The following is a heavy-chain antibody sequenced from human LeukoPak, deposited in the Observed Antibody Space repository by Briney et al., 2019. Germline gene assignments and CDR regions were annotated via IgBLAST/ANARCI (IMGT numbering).Heavy chain of an antibody. V-gene: IGHV4-34*01. CDR3: ARGHCSSTSCYHPWGEWFDP. J-gene: IGHJ5*02. CDR2: INHSGST. D-gene: IGHD2-2*01. CDR1: GGSFSGYY. Sequence: SETLSLTCAVYGGSFSGYYWSWIRQPPGKGLEWIGEINHSGSTNYNPSLKSRVTISVDTSKNQFSLKLSSVTAVDTAVYYCARGHCSSTSCYHPWGEWFDPWGQGTLVTVSS.